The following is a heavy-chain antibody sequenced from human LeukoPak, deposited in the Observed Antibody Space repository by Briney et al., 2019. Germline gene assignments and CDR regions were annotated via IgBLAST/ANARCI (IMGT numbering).Heavy chain of an antibody. CDR1: GGSISSGDYC. Sequence: PSETLSLTCTVSGGSISSGDYCWSWVRQPPGKGLEWIGYIYYGGSTYYNPSLKSRVTISVDTSKNQFSLKLSSVTAADTAVYYCARTRLGDFDLQYYFDYWGQGTLVTVSS. CDR3: ARTRLGDFDLQYYFDY. CDR2: IYYGGST. V-gene: IGHV4-30-4*01. J-gene: IGHJ4*02. D-gene: IGHD3-9*01.